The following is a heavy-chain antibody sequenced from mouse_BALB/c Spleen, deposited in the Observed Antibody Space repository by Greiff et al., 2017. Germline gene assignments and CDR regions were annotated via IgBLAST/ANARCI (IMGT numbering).Heavy chain of an antibody. V-gene: IGHV14-3*02. Sequence: EVQLQQSGAELVKPGASVKLSCTASGFNIKDTYMHWVKQRPEQGLEWIGRIDPANGNTKYDPKFQGKATITADTSSNTAYLQLSSLTSEDTAVYYCARNYRYDDYFDYWGQGTTLTVSS. CDR2: IDPANGNT. CDR1: GFNIKDTY. J-gene: IGHJ2*01. CDR3: ARNYRYDDYFDY. D-gene: IGHD2-14*01.